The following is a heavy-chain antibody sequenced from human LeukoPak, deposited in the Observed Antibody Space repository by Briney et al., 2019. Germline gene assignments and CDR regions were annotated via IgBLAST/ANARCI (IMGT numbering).Heavy chain of an antibody. CDR3: AKQSYYDFWSGYSYYMDV. J-gene: IGHJ6*03. D-gene: IGHD3-3*01. CDR1: GFTFSSYS. CDR2: ISSSSSYI. V-gene: IGHV3-21*01. Sequence: GGSLRLSCAASGFTFSSYSMNWVRQAPGKGLEWVSSISSSSSYIYYADSVKGRFTISRDNSKNTLYLQMNSLRAEDTAVYYCAKQSYYDFWSGYSYYMDVWGKGTTVTVSS.